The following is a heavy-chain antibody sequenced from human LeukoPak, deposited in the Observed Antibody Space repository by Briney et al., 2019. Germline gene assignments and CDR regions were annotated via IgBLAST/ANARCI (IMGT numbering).Heavy chain of an antibody. D-gene: IGHD2-8*01. V-gene: IGHV3-74*01. Sequence: PGGSLRLSCAASGFTFSNYYVHWVRQPPGRGLVWVSRINSDGRDRGYVDSVKGRFTISRDNAKNTVYLQMNSLRAEDTAVYYCAKDRCSNGIGCYYYYMDVWGKGTTVTISS. CDR3: AKDRCSNGIGCYYYYMDV. J-gene: IGHJ6*03. CDR2: INSDGRDR. CDR1: GFTFSNYY.